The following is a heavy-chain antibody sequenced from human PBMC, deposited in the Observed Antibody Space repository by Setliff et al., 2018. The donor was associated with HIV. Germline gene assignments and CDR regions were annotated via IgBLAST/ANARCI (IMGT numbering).Heavy chain of an antibody. J-gene: IGHJ6*03. CDR2: ISWNSGDI. CDR3: AKGGYGSGSTDFYYYMDV. Sequence: PGGSLRLSCAASGFTFDDYAMHWVRQAPGKGLEWVSGISWNSGDIGYADSVKGRFTISRDNAKNSLYLQMNSLRAEDTALYYCAKGGYGSGSTDFYYYMDVWGKGTTVTVSS. CDR1: GFTFDDYA. V-gene: IGHV3-9*01. D-gene: IGHD3-10*01.